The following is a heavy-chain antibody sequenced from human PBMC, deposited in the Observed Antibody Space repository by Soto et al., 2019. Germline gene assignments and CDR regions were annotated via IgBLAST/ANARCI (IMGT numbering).Heavy chain of an antibody. V-gene: IGHV3-33*06. D-gene: IGHD3-3*01. Sequence: LRLSCAASGFTFSRYGMHWVRQAPGKGLEWVAVIWYDGTNKHYGDSVKGRFTISRDNSKNTVYLQMNSLRAEDTAVYYCAKQEQFLEPHGSWFDPWGQGTLVTVSS. CDR3: AKQEQFLEPHGSWFDP. CDR2: IWYDGTNK. CDR1: GFTFSRYG. J-gene: IGHJ5*02.